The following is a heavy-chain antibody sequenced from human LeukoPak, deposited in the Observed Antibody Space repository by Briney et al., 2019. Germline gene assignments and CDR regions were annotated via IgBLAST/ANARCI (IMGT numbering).Heavy chain of an antibody. CDR1: GGSISSSNW. Sequence: GTLSPTCAVSGGSISSSNWWGCVRQPPGEGLGWGWSIYHTGRTNYDPSLKSRVTISVAQSKSQSSLKLSSVTAADPAVYYCATGGQYSSGFHLDFWGQGTLVTVSS. D-gene: IGHD6-19*01. CDR3: ATGGQYSSGFHLDF. CDR2: IYHTGRT. J-gene: IGHJ4*02. V-gene: IGHV4-4*02.